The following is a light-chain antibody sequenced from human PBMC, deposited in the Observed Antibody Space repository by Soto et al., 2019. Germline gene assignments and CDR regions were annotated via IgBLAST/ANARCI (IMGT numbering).Light chain of an antibody. J-gene: IGKJ1*01. CDR1: QSASGN. Sequence: DIVMTPSPATLSVSPGERTTLSCRASQSASGNLAWYQQKPGQAPRLLIYGASTRATGIPARFSGSGSGTEFTLTISSLQSEDFAVYYCQQYNNWPPTFGQGTKVEIK. V-gene: IGKV3D-15*01. CDR2: GAS. CDR3: QQYNNWPPT.